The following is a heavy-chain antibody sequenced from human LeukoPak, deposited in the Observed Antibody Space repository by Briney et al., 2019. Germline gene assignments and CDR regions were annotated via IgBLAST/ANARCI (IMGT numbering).Heavy chain of an antibody. CDR3: ARDDYSSSWYYFDY. Sequence: ASVKVSCKASGGTFSSYAISWVRQAPGQGLEWMGRIIPILGIANYARKFQGRVTITADKSTSTAYMELSSLRSEDTAVYYCARDDYSSSWYYFDYWGQGTLVTVSS. CDR2: IIPILGIA. D-gene: IGHD6-13*01. V-gene: IGHV1-69*04. CDR1: GGTFSSYA. J-gene: IGHJ4*02.